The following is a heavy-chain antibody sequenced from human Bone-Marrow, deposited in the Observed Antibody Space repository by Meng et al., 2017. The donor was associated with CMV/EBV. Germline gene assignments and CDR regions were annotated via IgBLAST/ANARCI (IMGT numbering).Heavy chain of an antibody. Sequence: GGSLRLSCPASRFTVSSNYMSWVRQAPGKGLEWVSSISSSSSYIYYADSVKGRFTISRDNSKNTLYLQMNSLRAEDTAVYYCASERTYRSPYYYYYGMDVWGQGTTVTVSS. V-gene: IGHV3-21*01. J-gene: IGHJ6*02. CDR3: ASERTYRSPYYYYYGMDV. D-gene: IGHD1-1*01. CDR2: ISSSSSYI. CDR1: RFTVSSNY.